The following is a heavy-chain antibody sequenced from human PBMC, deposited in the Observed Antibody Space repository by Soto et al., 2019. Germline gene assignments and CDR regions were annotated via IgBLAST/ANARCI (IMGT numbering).Heavy chain of an antibody. J-gene: IGHJ4*02. D-gene: IGHD6-13*01. Sequence: QVQLQESGPGLVKPSETLSLTCTVSGGSISSYYWSWIRQPPGKGLEWIGYIYYSGSTNYNPSLKSRVTISVDTSKNQFSLKLSSVTAADTAVYYWASPLAAAGRWSGGYFDYWGQGTLVTVSS. CDR1: GGSISSYY. CDR2: IYYSGST. CDR3: ASPLAAAGRWSGGYFDY. V-gene: IGHV4-59*08.